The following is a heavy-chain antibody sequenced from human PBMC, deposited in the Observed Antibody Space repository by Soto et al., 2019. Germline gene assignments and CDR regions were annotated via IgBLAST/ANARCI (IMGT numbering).Heavy chain of an antibody. V-gene: IGHV5-10-1*01. D-gene: IGHD2-2*01. CDR3: TRRASSSFYHFDF. J-gene: IGHJ4*02. Sequence: GESLKISCQASGYSFTAYWITWVRQMPAKGLEWMATIDPSDSYVDYSPSFRGHVTFSVDRSITTVYLQWNSLKASDSAMYFCTRRASSSFYHFDFWGQGALVTVSS. CDR2: IDPSDSYV. CDR1: GYSFTAYW.